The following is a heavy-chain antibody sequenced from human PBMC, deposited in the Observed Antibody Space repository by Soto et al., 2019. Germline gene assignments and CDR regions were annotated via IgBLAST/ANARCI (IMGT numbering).Heavy chain of an antibody. J-gene: IGHJ4*02. CDR3: AGDARRDDFWSGYPPGDY. CDR1: GYTFTSYG. D-gene: IGHD3-3*01. V-gene: IGHV1-18*01. Sequence: QVQLVQSGAEVKKPGASVKVSCKASGYTFTSYGISWVRQAPGQGLEWMGWISAYNGNTNYAQKLQGRVTMTTDTSTSTAYKELRSLRSDDTAVYYCAGDARRDDFWSGYPPGDYWGQGTLVTVSS. CDR2: ISAYNGNT.